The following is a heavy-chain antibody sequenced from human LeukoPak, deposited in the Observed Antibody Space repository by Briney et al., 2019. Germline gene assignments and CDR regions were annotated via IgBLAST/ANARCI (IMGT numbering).Heavy chain of an antibody. J-gene: IGHJ4*02. V-gene: IGHV4-61*02. D-gene: IGHD2-2*01. CDR2: IYTSGST. Sequence: SETLSLTCTVSGGSISSGSYYSSWIRQPAGKGLEWIGRIYTSGSTNYNPSLKCRVTISVDTSTNQFSLKLSSVTAADTAVYYCARAIWESCSSTSCYYFDYWGQGTLVTVSS. CDR3: ARAIWESCSSTSCYYFDY. CDR1: GGSISSGSYY.